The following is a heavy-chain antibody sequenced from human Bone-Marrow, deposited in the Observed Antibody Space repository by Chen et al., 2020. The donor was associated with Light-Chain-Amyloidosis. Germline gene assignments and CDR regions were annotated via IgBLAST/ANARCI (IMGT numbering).Heavy chain of an antibody. CDR2: INSDGRST. CDR1: GFTFSSYW. Sequence: EVQLVESGGGLVQPGGSLRLSCAASGFTFSSYWRHWVRQAPGKGLVWVSRINSDGRSTSNADSVKGRFTIPRDTAKNTLYLHMSSLRAEDTAVYYCTTQGAITGMRYWGQGTLVTVSS. D-gene: IGHD1-20*01. CDR3: TTQGAITGMRY. J-gene: IGHJ4*02. V-gene: IGHV3-74*01.